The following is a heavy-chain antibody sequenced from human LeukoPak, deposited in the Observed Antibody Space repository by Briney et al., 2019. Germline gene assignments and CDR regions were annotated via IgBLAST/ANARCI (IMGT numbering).Heavy chain of an antibody. J-gene: IGHJ4*02. Sequence: QPGGSLRLSCAASGFTFSTYWMHWVRQAPGKGLVWVSRIDHDGINTYYADSVKGRFTISRDNAKNTVYLQMNSLRAEDTAVYYCARGRSGSYGFFDYWSLGNLVTVSS. CDR3: ARGRSGSYGFFDY. CDR2: IDHDGINT. D-gene: IGHD3-10*01. V-gene: IGHV3-74*01. CDR1: GFTFSTYW.